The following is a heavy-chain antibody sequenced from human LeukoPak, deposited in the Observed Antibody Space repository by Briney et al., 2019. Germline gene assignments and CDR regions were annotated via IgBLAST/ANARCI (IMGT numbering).Heavy chain of an antibody. D-gene: IGHD1-26*01. J-gene: IGHJ6*03. CDR2: ISTNGDNT. V-gene: IGHV3-64*01. CDR1: GFTFNNYA. Sequence: PGGSLRLSCAAFGFTFNNYAMHWVRRAPGKGLESVSAISTNGDNTYYGNSVKGRFTISRDNSKNTVYLHMGSLRVEDMAVNYCARDQGIEGATYMDVWGRGTTVIVSS. CDR3: ARDQGIEGATYMDV.